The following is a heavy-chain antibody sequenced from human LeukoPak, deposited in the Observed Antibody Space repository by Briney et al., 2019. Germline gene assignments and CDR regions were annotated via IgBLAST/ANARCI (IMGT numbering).Heavy chain of an antibody. Sequence: SVKVSCKASGGTFSSYAISWVRQAPGQGLEWMGRIIPILGIANCAQKFQGRVTITADKSTSTAYMELSSLRSEDTAVYYCARDPDPYCGGDCYYDYWGQGTLVTVSS. CDR2: IIPILGIA. J-gene: IGHJ4*02. CDR3: ARDPDPYCGGDCYYDY. V-gene: IGHV1-69*04. D-gene: IGHD2-21*02. CDR1: GGTFSSYA.